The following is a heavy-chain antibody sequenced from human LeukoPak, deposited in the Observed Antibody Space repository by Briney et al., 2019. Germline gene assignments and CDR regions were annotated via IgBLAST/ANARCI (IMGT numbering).Heavy chain of an antibody. CDR1: GGSVSSHS. CDR2: IHYSGST. Sequence: ASETLSLTCTVSGGSVSSHSWSWLRQPPGKGLEWIGYIHYSGSTNYNPSLKSRVTISVDTSKNQFSLKLSSVTPADTAVYYCARHSNEMVRVFDYWGQGTLVTVSS. CDR3: ARHSNEMVRVFDY. V-gene: IGHV4-59*08. D-gene: IGHD3-10*01. J-gene: IGHJ4*02.